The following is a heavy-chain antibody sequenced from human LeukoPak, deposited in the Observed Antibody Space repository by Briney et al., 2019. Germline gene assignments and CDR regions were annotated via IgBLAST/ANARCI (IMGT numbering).Heavy chain of an antibody. D-gene: IGHD6-13*01. J-gene: IGHJ5*02. CDR1: GYTFTSYG. V-gene: IGHV1-18*01. CDR2: ISAYNGNT. CDR3: AGGGIAAAGTTRGWFDP. Sequence: ASVKVSCKASGYTFTSYGISWVRQAPGQGLEWMGWISAYNGNTNYAQKLQGRVTMTTDTSTSTAYMELRSLRSDDTAVYYCAGGGIAAAGTTRGWFDPWGQGTLVTVSS.